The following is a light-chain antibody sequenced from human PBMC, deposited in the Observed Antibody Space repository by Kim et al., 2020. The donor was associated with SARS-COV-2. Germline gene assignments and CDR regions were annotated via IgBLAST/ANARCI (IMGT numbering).Light chain of an antibody. Sequence: VAPVKKARITCSGDKVGDKYAYCYQQAPGQSPVVVIYHYSKRPSGNPERFSGFNSGNTATLIISGTQAMDEAEYYCQTWDASTVVFGGGTQLTVL. V-gene: IGLV3-1*01. J-gene: IGLJ2*01. CDR1: KVGDKY. CDR3: QTWDASTVV. CDR2: HYS.